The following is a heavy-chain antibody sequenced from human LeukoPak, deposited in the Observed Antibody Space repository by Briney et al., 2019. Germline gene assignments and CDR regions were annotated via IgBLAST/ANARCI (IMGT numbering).Heavy chain of an antibody. CDR1: GGSISSSSYY. Sequence: PSETLSLTCTVSGGSISSSSYYWGWIRQPAGKGLEWIGSIYYSGSTYYNPSLKSRVTISVDTSKNQFPLKLSSVTAADTAVYYCASTPPFARHYYYYYMDVWGKGTTVTISS. V-gene: IGHV4-39*01. D-gene: IGHD2-15*01. J-gene: IGHJ6*03. CDR2: IYYSGST. CDR3: ASTPPFARHYYYYYMDV.